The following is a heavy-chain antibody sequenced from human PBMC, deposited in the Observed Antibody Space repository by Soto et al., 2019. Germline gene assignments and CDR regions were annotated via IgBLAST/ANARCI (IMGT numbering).Heavy chain of an antibody. D-gene: IGHD4-4*01. V-gene: IGHV3-7*01. J-gene: IGHJ4*02. CDR1: GFTFSDSW. CDR2: IKPDESEK. Sequence: EVQLVESGGGLAQPGGSLRLSCTASGFTFSDSWLTWVRQAPGKGLEWVARIKPDESEKKYADSVKGRFSISRDNAKNSMYLQMDILRGEDTDVYYCVRGGSNYASWGQGTLVTVSS. CDR3: VRGGSNYAS.